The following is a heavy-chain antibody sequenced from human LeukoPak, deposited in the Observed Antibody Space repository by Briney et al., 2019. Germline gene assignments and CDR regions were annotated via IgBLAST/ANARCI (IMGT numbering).Heavy chain of an antibody. D-gene: IGHD4-17*01. CDR3: TTDSAFPIDYGDYGSYYYYMDV. J-gene: IGHJ6*03. CDR2: IKSKTDGGTT. CDR1: GFTFSSYW. V-gene: IGHV3-15*01. Sequence: PGGSLRLSCAASGFTFSSYWMSWVRQAPGKGLEWVGRIKSKTDGGTTDYAAPVKGRFTISRDDSKNTLYLQMNSLKTEDTAVYYCTTDSAFPIDYGDYGSYYYYMDVWGKGTTVTVSS.